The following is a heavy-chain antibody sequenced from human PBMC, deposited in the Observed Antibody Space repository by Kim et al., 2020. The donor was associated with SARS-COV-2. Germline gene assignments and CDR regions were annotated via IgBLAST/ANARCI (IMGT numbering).Heavy chain of an antibody. D-gene: IGHD1-26*01. CDR2: IWYDGSNK. Sequence: GGSLRLSCAASGFTFSSYAMHWVRQAPGKGLEWVAVIWYDGSNKYYADSVKGRFTISRDNSKNTLYLQMNSLRAEDTAVYYCAKGIGAGARDYYYYGMDGWGQGTTVTVSS. CDR3: AKGIGAGARDYYYYGMDG. J-gene: IGHJ6*02. V-gene: IGHV3-33*06. CDR1: GFTFSSYA.